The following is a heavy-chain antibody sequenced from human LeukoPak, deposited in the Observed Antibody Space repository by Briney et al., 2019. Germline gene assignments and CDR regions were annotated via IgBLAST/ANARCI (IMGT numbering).Heavy chain of an antibody. CDR3: ARAPPLGADYYYYYMDV. Sequence: GGSRRLSCAAAGFTFSSYSMNWVRQAPGKGLEWVSSISSSSSYIYYADSVKGRFTISRDNAKNSLYLQMNSLRAEDTAVYYCARAPPLGADYYYYYMDVWGKGTTVTVSS. CDR2: ISSSSSYI. J-gene: IGHJ6*03. D-gene: IGHD1-26*01. CDR1: GFTFSSYS. V-gene: IGHV3-21*01.